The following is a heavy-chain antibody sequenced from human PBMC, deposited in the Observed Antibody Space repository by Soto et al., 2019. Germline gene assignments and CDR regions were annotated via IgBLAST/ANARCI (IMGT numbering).Heavy chain of an antibody. Sequence: VQLVESGGGVVQPGRSLRLSCAASGFTFSSYGMHWVRQAPGKGLEWVAVISYDGSNKYYADSVKGRFTISRDNSKNTLYLQMNSLRAEDTAVYYCAKLFPRYSSSWSRFDYWGQGTLVTVSS. D-gene: IGHD6-13*01. V-gene: IGHV3-30*18. CDR3: AKLFPRYSSSWSRFDY. J-gene: IGHJ4*02. CDR2: ISYDGSNK. CDR1: GFTFSSYG.